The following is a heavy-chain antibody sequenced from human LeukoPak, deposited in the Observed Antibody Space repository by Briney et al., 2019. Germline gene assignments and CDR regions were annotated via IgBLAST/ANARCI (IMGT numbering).Heavy chain of an antibody. Sequence: PSETLSLTCTVSGGSISSGGYYWSWIRQHPGKGLEWIGYIYYSGSTYYNPSLKSRVTISVDTSKNQFSLKLSSVTAADTAVYYCARERSYYYGSSYYYYMDVWGKGTTVTASS. V-gene: IGHV4-31*03. CDR1: GGSISSGGYY. D-gene: IGHD3-10*01. CDR3: ARERSYYYGSSYYYYMDV. CDR2: IYYSGST. J-gene: IGHJ6*03.